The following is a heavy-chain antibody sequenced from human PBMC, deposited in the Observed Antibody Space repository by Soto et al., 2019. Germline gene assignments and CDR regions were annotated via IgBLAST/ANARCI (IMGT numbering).Heavy chain of an antibody. CDR2: LIPIFGTA. Sequence: QVQLVQSGAEVKKPGSSVKVSCKASGGTFSSYAISWVRQAPGQWLEWMGGLIPIFGTANYAQKFQGRVTITADESTSTAYMELSSLRSEDTDVYYCARGYYDSSGYYPFDYWGQGTLVTVSS. CDR1: GGTFSSYA. D-gene: IGHD3-22*01. CDR3: ARGYYDSSGYYPFDY. V-gene: IGHV1-69*01. J-gene: IGHJ4*02.